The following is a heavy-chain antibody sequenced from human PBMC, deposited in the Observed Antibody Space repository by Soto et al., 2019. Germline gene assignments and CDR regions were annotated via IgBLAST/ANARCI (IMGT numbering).Heavy chain of an antibody. CDR1: GYTFSAYT. CDR2: INAGSVNT. V-gene: IGHV1-3*01. CDR3: TRDTETLGPRANDALDI. J-gene: IGHJ3*02. D-gene: IGHD3-3*02. Sequence: QAQLVQSGAEMKKPGASVKVSCKATGYTFSAYTMNWVRQAPGQSLEWMGWINAGSVNTKYSQNFQGRVSITKATSASTVYMEQTGLTSEDPAVYYCTRDTETLGPRANDALDIWGQGTMVTVSS.